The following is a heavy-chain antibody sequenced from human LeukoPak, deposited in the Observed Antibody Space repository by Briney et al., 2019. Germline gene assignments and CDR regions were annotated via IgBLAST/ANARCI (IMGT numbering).Heavy chain of an antibody. V-gene: IGHV3-64D*06. D-gene: IGHD6-13*01. J-gene: IGHJ4*02. CDR1: GFTFSSYA. Sequence: GGSLRLSCSASGFTFSSYAMHWVRQAPGKGLEYVSAISSNGVSTYYADSVKGRFTISRDNSKNTLYLQMSSLRAEDTAVYYCVIAAAGPSRIYYFDYWGQGTLVTVSS. CDR2: ISSNGVST. CDR3: VIAAAGPSRIYYFDY.